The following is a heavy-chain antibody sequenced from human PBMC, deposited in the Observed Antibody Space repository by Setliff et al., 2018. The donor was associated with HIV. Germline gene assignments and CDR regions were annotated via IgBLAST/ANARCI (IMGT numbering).Heavy chain of an antibody. J-gene: IGHJ3*01. V-gene: IGHV3-7*01. D-gene: IGHD3-16*01. CDR2: IKQDGSEK. Sequence: GSLRLSCAASGFTFSAHGMHWVRQAPGKGLEWVANIKQDGSEKYYVDSVKGRFTISRDNAKNSLSLQMNSLRAEDTAVYYCARDDGGYNYAEAFDVWGQGTMVTVSS. CDR3: ARDDGGYNYAEAFDV. CDR1: GFTFSAHG.